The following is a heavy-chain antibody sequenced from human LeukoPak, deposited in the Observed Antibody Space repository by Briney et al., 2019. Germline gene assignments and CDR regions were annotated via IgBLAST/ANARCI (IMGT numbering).Heavy chain of an antibody. D-gene: IGHD2-15*01. CDR1: GGSISSYY. CDR3: ARRARATGGGDYFDY. CDR2: IYYTGNT. J-gene: IGHJ4*02. Sequence: PSETLSLTCTVSGGSISSYYWTWIRQPPGKGLEWIGYIYYTGNTNYNPSLKSRVTISLDTSKNQFSLQLSSVTAADTAVYYCARRARATGGGDYFDYWGQETLVTVSS. V-gene: IGHV4-59*08.